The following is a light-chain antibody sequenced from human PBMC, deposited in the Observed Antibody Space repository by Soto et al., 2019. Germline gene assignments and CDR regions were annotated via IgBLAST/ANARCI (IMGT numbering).Light chain of an antibody. CDR1: QSVSSSY. J-gene: IGKJ2*01. Sequence: EIVLTQSPGTLSLSPGERATLSCRASQSVSSSYLAWYQQKPGQAPRLLIYGASSRATGITYRFSGSGSGTDFTLTISRLEPEDFAVYYCQQYGSSPGYTFGQGTKLEIK. CDR3: QQYGSSPGYT. V-gene: IGKV3-20*01. CDR2: GAS.